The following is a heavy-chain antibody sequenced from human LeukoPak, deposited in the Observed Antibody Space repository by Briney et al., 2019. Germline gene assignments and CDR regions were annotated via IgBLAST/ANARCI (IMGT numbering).Heavy chain of an antibody. V-gene: IGHV3-30*04. CDR3: AKLGLKLGGDY. J-gene: IGHJ4*02. D-gene: IGHD3-16*01. CDR1: GFTFSSYA. CDR2: ISYDGSNK. Sequence: PGRSLRLSCAASGFTFSSYAMHWVRQAPGKGLEWVAVISYDGSNKYYADSVKGRFTISRDNSNNTLYLQMNSLRAEDTAGYYCAKLGLKLGGDYWGQGTLVTVSS.